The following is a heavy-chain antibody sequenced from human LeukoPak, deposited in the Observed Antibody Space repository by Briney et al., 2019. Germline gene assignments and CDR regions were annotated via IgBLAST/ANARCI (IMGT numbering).Heavy chain of an antibody. J-gene: IGHJ4*01. CDR2: VNPGSGDT. D-gene: IGHD6-19*01. CDR3: ARDVTGDYSNAWDWQSYYFDY. Sequence: ASVKVSCKTSGLTITNYAIHWVRQAPGHRLEWMGWVNPGSGDTKYSEYFQGRLSITRDTSASTVYMAMSSLTSEDMAVYYCARDVTGDYSNAWDWQSYYFDYWGHGTLVTVSS. V-gene: IGHV1-3*03. CDR1: GLTITNYA.